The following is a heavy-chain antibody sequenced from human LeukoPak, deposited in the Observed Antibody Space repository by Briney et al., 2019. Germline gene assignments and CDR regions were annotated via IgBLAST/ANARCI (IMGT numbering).Heavy chain of an antibody. CDR3: ARGWDTAGSYDYYGMDV. J-gene: IGHJ6*02. V-gene: IGHV1-69*04. CDR1: GGTFTNHA. CDR2: IIPILGIA. D-gene: IGHD5-18*01. Sequence: GSSVKVSCKASGGTFTNHAISWVRQAPGQGLEWMGRIIPILGIAKYAQKFQGRVTITADKSTSTAYMELTSLRSEDTAFYYCARGWDTAGSYDYYGMDVWGQGTTVIVSS.